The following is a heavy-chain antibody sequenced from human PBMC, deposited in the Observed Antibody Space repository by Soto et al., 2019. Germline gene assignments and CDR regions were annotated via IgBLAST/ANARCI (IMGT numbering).Heavy chain of an antibody. CDR1: GGSISSYY. V-gene: IGHV4-59*08. CDR2: IYYSGST. J-gene: IGHJ6*03. Sequence: SETLSLTCTVSGGSISSYYWSWIRQPPGKGLEWIGYIYYSGSTNYNPSLKSRVTISVDTSKNQFSLKLSSATAADTAVYYCARSEVVAATSPPGYYYYMDVWGKGTTVTVSS. CDR3: ARSEVVAATSPPGYYYYMDV. D-gene: IGHD2-15*01.